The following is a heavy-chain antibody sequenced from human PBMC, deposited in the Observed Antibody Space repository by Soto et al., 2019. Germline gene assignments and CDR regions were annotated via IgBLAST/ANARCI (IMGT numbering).Heavy chain of an antibody. V-gene: IGHV4-31*03. CDR3: ARRQRYFSSTSCPDRGFWWFDP. CDR1: GGSISSGGYY. J-gene: IGHJ5*02. D-gene: IGHD2-2*01. Sequence: QVQLQESGPGLVKPSQTLSLTCTVSGGSISSGGYYWSWIRQHPGKGLEWIGYIYYSGSTYYNPSLKSRVTISVDTSKNQFSLKLSSVTAADTAVYYCARRQRYFSSTSCPDRGFWWFDPWGQGTLVTVSS. CDR2: IYYSGST.